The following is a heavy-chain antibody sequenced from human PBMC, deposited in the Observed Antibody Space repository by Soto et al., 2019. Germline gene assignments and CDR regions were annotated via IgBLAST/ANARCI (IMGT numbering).Heavy chain of an antibody. CDR1: GFTFSSYW. D-gene: IGHD6-19*01. Sequence: GSLRLSCAASGFTFSSYWMSWVRQAPGKGLEWVANIKQDGSEKYYVDSVKGRFTISRDNAKNSLYLQMNSLRAEDTAVYYCARGDGIAVAGTYYYYGMDVWGQGTTVTVSS. V-gene: IGHV3-7*01. CDR2: IKQDGSEK. CDR3: ARGDGIAVAGTYYYYGMDV. J-gene: IGHJ6*02.